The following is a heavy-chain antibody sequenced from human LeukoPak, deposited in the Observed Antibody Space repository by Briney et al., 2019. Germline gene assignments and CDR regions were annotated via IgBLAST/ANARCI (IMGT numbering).Heavy chain of an antibody. CDR1: GYTFTGYY. V-gene: IGHV1-2*02. D-gene: IGHD3-10*01. CDR3: ARDRGDHYFDY. Sequence: ASVKVSCKASGYTFTGYYMRWVRQAPGQGLEWMGWINPNSGGTNYAQKFQGRVTMTGDTSISTAYMELSRLRSDDTAVYYCARDRGDHYFDYWGQGTLVTVSS. CDR2: INPNSGGT. J-gene: IGHJ4*02.